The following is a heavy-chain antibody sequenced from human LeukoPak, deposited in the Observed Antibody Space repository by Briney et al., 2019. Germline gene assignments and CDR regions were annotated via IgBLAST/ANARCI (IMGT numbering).Heavy chain of an antibody. CDR1: GFTFDDYA. V-gene: IGHV3-9*01. D-gene: IGHD1-1*01. J-gene: IGHJ4*02. Sequence: GGSLRLSCAASGFTFDDYAMHWVRQAPGKGLEWVSGISWNSGSIGYADSVKGRFTIPRDNAKNSLYLQMNSLRAEDTALYYCAKEQHLSLWGQGTLVTVSS. CDR3: AKEQHLSL. CDR2: ISWNSGSI.